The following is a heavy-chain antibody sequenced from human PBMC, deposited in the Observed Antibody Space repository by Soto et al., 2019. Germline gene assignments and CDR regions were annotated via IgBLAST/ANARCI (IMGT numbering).Heavy chain of an antibody. Sequence: QVQLQESGPGLVKPSQTLSLTCTVSGGSISSGGYYWSWIRQHPGKGLEWIGYIYYSGSTYYNPSLKSRVTISVDPSKNQFSLKLSSVTAADTAVYYCARDVPPGLGAAGQFDYWGQGTLVTVSS. CDR3: ARDVPPGLGAAGQFDY. CDR1: GGSISSGGYY. V-gene: IGHV4-31*03. J-gene: IGHJ4*02. D-gene: IGHD6-13*01. CDR2: IYYSGST.